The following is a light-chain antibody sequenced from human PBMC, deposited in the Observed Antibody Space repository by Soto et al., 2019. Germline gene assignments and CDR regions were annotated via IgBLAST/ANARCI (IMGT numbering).Light chain of an antibody. Sequence: DIQMTQSPSSLSASVGDRVTITCRASETINKNLNWYQQKPGQAPNLLIYSASDFQSGVPSRFSGSGSGTEFTLTISGLQPEDFATYYCHQSFRTPYTFGQGTDLEI. V-gene: IGKV1-39*01. CDR3: HQSFRTPYT. CDR2: SAS. J-gene: IGKJ2*01. CDR1: ETINKN.